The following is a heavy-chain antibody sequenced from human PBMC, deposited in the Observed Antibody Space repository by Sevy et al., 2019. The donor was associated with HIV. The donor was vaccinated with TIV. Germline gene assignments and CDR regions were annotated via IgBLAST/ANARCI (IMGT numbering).Heavy chain of an antibody. CDR1: GYSFSDYW. V-gene: IGHV5-51*01. CDR3: ARHKLSYDNNWIQDNWFDP. D-gene: IGHD1-1*01. CDR2: IYPGDSET. J-gene: IGHJ5*02. Sequence: GESLKISCKGSGYSFSDYWIGWVRRKPGKGLEWMGIIYPGDSETRYNPCFEGQVTFSADTYVNTAYLEWRSLKASDTAMYYCARHKLSYDNNWIQDNWFDPWGQGTLVTVSS.